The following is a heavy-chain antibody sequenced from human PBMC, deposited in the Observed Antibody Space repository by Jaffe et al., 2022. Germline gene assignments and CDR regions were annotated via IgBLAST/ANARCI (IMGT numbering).Heavy chain of an antibody. D-gene: IGHD3-10*01. CDR1: GDSVSSNSAA. CDR3: ARFRDVLPGSGSYYKIEHAFDI. J-gene: IGHJ3*02. V-gene: IGHV6-1*01. CDR2: TYYRSKWYN. Sequence: QVQLQQSGPGLVKPSQTLSLTCAISGDSVSSNSAAWNWIRQSPSRGLEWLGRTYYRSKWYNDYAVSVKSRITINPDTSKNQFSLQLNSVTPEDTAVYYCARFRDVLPGSGSYYKIEHAFDIWGQGTMVTVSS.